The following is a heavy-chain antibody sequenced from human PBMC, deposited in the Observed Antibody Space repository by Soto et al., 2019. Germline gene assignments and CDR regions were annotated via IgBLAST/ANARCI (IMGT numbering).Heavy chain of an antibody. J-gene: IGHJ4*02. CDR2: INHSGST. CDR3: ARVDRVGQQLDIDY. Sequence: QVQLQQWGAGLLKPSETLSLTCAVYGGSFSGYYWSWIRQPPGKGLEWIGEINHSGSTNYNPSLKSRVTISVDTSKNQFSLKLSSVTAADTAVYYCARVDRVGQQLDIDYWGQGTLVTVSS. CDR1: GGSFSGYY. V-gene: IGHV4-34*01. D-gene: IGHD6-13*01.